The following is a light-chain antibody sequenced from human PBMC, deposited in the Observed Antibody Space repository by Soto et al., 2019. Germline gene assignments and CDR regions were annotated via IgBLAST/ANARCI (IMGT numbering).Light chain of an antibody. Sequence: QSVLTQPASVSGSPGQSITISCTGTSRDVGSYNLVSWYQQHPGKAPKLMIYEGSKRPSGVSTRFSGSKSGNTASLTISGLQAEVEADYYCCSFAGSSTWVFGGGTKLTVL. CDR2: EGS. V-gene: IGLV2-23*01. CDR3: CSFAGSSTWV. CDR1: SRDVGSYNL. J-gene: IGLJ3*02.